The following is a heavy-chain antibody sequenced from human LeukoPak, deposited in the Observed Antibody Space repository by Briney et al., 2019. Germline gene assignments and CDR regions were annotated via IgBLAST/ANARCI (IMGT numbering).Heavy chain of an antibody. Sequence: GGSLRLSCAASGFTFSSHTMNWVRQAPGKGLEWVSSISGSSIFIYYADSVKGRFTISRDNAKNSLDLQMNSLRVDDTAVYYCARDIIRGYLDQWGQGTLVTVSS. CDR3: ARDIIRGYLDQ. V-gene: IGHV3-21*01. D-gene: IGHD2-15*01. CDR2: ISGSSIFI. CDR1: GFTFSSHT. J-gene: IGHJ4*02.